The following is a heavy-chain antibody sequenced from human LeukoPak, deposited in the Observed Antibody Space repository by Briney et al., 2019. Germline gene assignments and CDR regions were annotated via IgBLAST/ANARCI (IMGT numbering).Heavy chain of an antibody. CDR1: GYTFTSYG. V-gene: IGHV1-18*01. CDR3: ARDRDCGGDCSAYYYYGMDV. D-gene: IGHD2-21*02. Sequence: ASVKVSCKASGYTFTSYGISWVRQAPGQGLEWMGWISAYNGNTNYAQKLQGRVTMTTDTSTSTAYMELRSLRSDDTAVYYCARDRDCGGDCSAYYYYGMDVWGQGTTVTVSS. J-gene: IGHJ6*02. CDR2: ISAYNGNT.